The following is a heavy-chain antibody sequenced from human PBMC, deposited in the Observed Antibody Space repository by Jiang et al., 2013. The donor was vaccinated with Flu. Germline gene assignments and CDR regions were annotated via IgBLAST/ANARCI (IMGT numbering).Heavy chain of an antibody. D-gene: IGHD6-19*01. CDR2: IYYSGST. Sequence: VKPSETLSLTCTVSGGSISSSSYYWGWIRQPPGKGLEWIGSIYYSGSTYYNPSLKSRVTISVDTSKNQFSLKLSSVTAADTAVYYCARFSFSDGMDVWGQGTTVTVSS. V-gene: IGHV4-39*01. J-gene: IGHJ6*02. CDR1: GGSISSSSYY. CDR3: ARFSFSDGMDV.